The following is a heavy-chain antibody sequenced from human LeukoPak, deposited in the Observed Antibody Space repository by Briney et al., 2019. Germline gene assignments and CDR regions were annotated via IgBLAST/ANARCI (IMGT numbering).Heavy chain of an antibody. J-gene: IGHJ6*03. CDR2: INHSGST. D-gene: IGHD6-6*01. V-gene: IGHV4-34*01. Sequence: PSETLSLTCAVYGGSFSGYYWSWIRQPPGKGLEWIGEINHSGSTNYNPSLKSRVTISVDTSKNQFSLKLSSVTAADTAVYYCASGRRQLQYYYYYYMDVWGKGTTVTVSS. CDR1: GGSFSGYY. CDR3: ASGRRQLQYYYYYYMDV.